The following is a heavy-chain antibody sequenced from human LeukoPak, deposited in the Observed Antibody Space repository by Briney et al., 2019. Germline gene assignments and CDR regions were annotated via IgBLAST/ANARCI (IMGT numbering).Heavy chain of an antibody. Sequence: PGGSLRLSCAASGFTFSSYSMNWVRQAPGKGLEWVSSISSSSSYIYYADSVKGRFTISRDNAKNSLYLQMNSLRAEDTAVYYCARESDSSSRSFQHWGQGTLVTVSS. CDR1: GFTFSSYS. D-gene: IGHD6-13*01. CDR3: ARESDSSSRSFQH. J-gene: IGHJ1*01. V-gene: IGHV3-21*01. CDR2: ISSSSSYI.